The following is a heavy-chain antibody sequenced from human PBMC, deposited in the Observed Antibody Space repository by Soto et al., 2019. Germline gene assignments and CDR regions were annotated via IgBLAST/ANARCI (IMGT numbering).Heavy chain of an antibody. D-gene: IGHD6-13*01. CDR2: ISAYNGNT. V-gene: IGHV1-18*01. CDR1: GYTFTSYG. CDR3: ARAPRSSWYAP. Sequence: QVQLVQSGAEVKKPGASVKVSCKASGYTFTSYGISWVRQAPGQGLEWMGWISAYNGNTNYAQKLQGRVTMTTDTSASTADMELRSLRSDDTAVYSCARAPRSSWYAPWGQGTLVTVSS. J-gene: IGHJ5*02.